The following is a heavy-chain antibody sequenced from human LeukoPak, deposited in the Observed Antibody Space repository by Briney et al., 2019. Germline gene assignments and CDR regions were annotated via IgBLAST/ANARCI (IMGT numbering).Heavy chain of an antibody. Sequence: GGSLRLSCAASGFTFSNYAMHWVRQVPGKGLEWVSGISWNSGDIIYADSVKGRFTISRDNAKNSLYLQMNSLRVDDTALYYCTTRSSHGAFDIWGQGTMVTVSS. CDR2: ISWNSGDI. V-gene: IGHV3-9*01. CDR3: TTRSSHGAFDI. J-gene: IGHJ3*02. CDR1: GFTFSNYA.